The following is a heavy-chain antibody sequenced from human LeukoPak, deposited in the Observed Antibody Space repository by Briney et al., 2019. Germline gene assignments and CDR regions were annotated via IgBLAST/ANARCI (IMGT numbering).Heavy chain of an antibody. CDR3: ARITYYYDSSGYAFLT. J-gene: IGHJ5*02. Sequence: ASVKVSCKASGYTFTSYAMHWVRQAPGQGLEWMGWINPNSGGTNYAQKFQGRVTMTRDTSISTAYMELSRLRSDDTAVYYCARITYYYDSSGYAFLTWGQGTLVTVSS. V-gene: IGHV1-2*02. CDR1: GYTFTSYA. CDR2: INPNSGGT. D-gene: IGHD3-22*01.